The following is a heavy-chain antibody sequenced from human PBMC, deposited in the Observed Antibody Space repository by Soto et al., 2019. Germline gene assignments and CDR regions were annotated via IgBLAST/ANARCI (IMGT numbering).Heavy chain of an antibody. CDR1: GCSFGNYY. V-gene: IGHV4-59*01. D-gene: IGHD2-21*01. CDR3: ATGLFVPDNYFYYGVDV. CDR2: IYYRGST. J-gene: IGHJ6*02. Sequence: QVQLQESGPGLVKPSETLSLACTVSGCSFGNYYWSWLRQPPGQGLEWIGYIYYRGSTNYNPSLNSRATRSIDTSKHQLALKLSSVTAADSAVYYCATGLFVPDNYFYYGVDVWGHGTAVTVSS.